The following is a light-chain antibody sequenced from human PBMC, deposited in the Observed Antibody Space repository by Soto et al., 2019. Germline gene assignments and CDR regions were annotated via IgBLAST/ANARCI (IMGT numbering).Light chain of an antibody. CDR1: QSVGSN. CDR3: QQYTYWPQT. Sequence: EIVMTQSPATLSASPGDRATFSCRASQSVGSNFTWYQQKPGQAPRLLIYCASTRPTGIPPRFSGSGSGTEFTITNSSRLYEDFAVSYCQQYTYWPQTFGQGTKLEVK. V-gene: IGKV3-15*01. J-gene: IGKJ1*01. CDR2: CAS.